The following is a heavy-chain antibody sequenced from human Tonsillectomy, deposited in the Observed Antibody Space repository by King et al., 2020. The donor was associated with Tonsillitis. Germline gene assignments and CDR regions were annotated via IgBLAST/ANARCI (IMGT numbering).Heavy chain of an antibody. CDR3: AKHVVPPTISQIPYYYYGMDV. CDR2: ISGSGGST. D-gene: IGHD2-2*01. J-gene: IGHJ6*02. Sequence: VQLVESGGGLVQPGGSLRLSCVASGFTFSSYAMSWVRRAPGKGLEWVSAISGSGGSTYFADSVKGRFTISRDNSKNTLYLQMNSLRAEDTAVYYCAKHVVPPTISQIPYYYYGMDVWGQGTTVTVSS. CDR1: GFTFSSYA. V-gene: IGHV3-23*04.